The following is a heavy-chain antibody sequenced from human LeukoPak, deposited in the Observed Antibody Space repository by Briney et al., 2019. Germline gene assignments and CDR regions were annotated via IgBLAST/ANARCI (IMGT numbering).Heavy chain of an antibody. CDR1: GFTFSSFE. J-gene: IGHJ4*02. V-gene: IGHV3-48*03. D-gene: IGHD2-21*02. Sequence: PGGSLRLSCAASGFTFSSFEMIWVRQAPGKGLEWVSYISSSGSTIYYADSVKGRFTISRDNAKNSLYVQMNSLSAEDTAVYYCARDPGGDQGIDYWGQGTLVTVSS. CDR3: ARDPGGDQGIDY. CDR2: ISSSGSTI.